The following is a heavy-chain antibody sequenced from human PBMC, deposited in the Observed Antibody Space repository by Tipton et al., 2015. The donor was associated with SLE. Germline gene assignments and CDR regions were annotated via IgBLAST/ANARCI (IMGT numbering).Heavy chain of an antibody. V-gene: IGHV3-33*08. J-gene: IGHJ4*02. CDR2: IWYDGSNK. CDR3: ASQLLYNFDY. D-gene: IGHD2-2*01. CDR1: GFTFSSYG. Sequence: SLRLSCAASGFTFSSYGMHWVRQAPGKGLEWVAVIWYDGSNKYYADSVKGRVAISRDNSKNTLYLQMNSLRAEDTAVYYCASQLLYNFDYWGQGTLVTVSS.